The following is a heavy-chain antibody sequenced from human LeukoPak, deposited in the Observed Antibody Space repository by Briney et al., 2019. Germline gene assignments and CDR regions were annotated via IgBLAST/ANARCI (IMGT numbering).Heavy chain of an antibody. CDR3: ASPILAAADPGDY. D-gene: IGHD6-13*01. Sequence: GGSLRLSCAASGFTFSSYSMTWVRQAPGKGLEWVSYISSSSSTIYYADSVKGRFTISRDNAKNSLYLQMNSLRAEDTTVYYCASPILAAADPGDYWGQGTLVTVSS. CDR2: ISSSSSTI. V-gene: IGHV3-48*01. CDR1: GFTFSSYS. J-gene: IGHJ4*02.